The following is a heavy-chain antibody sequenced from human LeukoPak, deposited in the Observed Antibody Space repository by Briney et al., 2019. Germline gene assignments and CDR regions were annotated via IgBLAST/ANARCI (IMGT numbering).Heavy chain of an antibody. D-gene: IGHD3-22*01. Sequence: GGSLRLSCAASGFTFSSYGIHWVRQAPGKGLEWVAVIWFDATYKYYADSVKGRFTISRDNSKNTLYLQMNSLRAEDTAVYYCARGSGGYYDSGRRYYYGMDVWGQGTTVTVSS. CDR2: IWFDATYK. CDR1: GFTFSSYG. V-gene: IGHV3-33*01. CDR3: ARGSGGYYDSGRRYYYGMDV. J-gene: IGHJ6*02.